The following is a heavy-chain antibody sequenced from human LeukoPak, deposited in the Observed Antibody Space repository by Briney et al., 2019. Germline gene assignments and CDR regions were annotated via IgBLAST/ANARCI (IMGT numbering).Heavy chain of an antibody. V-gene: IGHV1-2*02. CDR3: ARGGYYDSSGYYYADAFVI. CDR2: INPNSGGT. CDR1: GYTFTGYY. Sequence: ASVKVSCKASGYTFTGYYMHWVRQAPGQGLEWMGWINPNSGGTNYAQKFQGRVTMTRDTSISTAYMELSRLRSDDTAVYYCARGGYYDSSGYYYADAFVIWGQGTMVTVSS. D-gene: IGHD3-22*01. J-gene: IGHJ3*02.